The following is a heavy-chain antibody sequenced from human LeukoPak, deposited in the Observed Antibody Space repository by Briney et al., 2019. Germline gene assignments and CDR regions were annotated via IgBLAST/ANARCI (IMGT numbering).Heavy chain of an antibody. J-gene: IGHJ4*02. CDR1: GGSISSYY. Sequence: SETLSLTCTVSGGSISSYYWSWIRQPPGKGLEWIGYIYYSGSTNYNPSLKSRVTISIDTSKDQFSLKLSSVTAADTAVYYCARGLNYDYWGQGTLVTVSS. V-gene: IGHV4-59*01. CDR3: ARGLNYDY. CDR2: IYYSGST.